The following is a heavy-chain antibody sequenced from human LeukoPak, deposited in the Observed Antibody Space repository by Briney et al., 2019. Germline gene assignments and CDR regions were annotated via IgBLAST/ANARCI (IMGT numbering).Heavy chain of an antibody. CDR2: IYSGGST. D-gene: IGHD2-2*01. J-gene: IGHJ6*03. Sequence: TGGSLRLSCAASGFTVSSNYMSWVRQAPGKGLEWVSVIYSGGSTYYADSVKGRFTISRDNSKNTLYLQMNSLRAEDTAVYYCARVSAIPAAMSYYYYCYMDVWGKGTTVTISS. CDR1: GFTVSSNY. CDR3: ARVSAIPAAMSYYYYCYMDV. V-gene: IGHV3-66*01.